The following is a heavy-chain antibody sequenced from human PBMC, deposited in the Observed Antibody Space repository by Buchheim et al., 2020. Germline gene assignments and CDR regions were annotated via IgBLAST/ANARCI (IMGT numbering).Heavy chain of an antibody. Sequence: QVQLQQWGAGLLKPSETLSLTCAVYGGSFSGYYWSWIRQPPGKGLEWIGEINHSGSTNYNPSLKSRVTISVDTSKNQFSLKLSSVTAADTAVYYCARGSSPDSYAEYFRHWGQGTL. D-gene: IGHD2-21*02. CDR1: GGSFSGYY. CDR2: INHSGST. J-gene: IGHJ1*01. CDR3: ARGSSPDSYAEYFRH. V-gene: IGHV4-34*01.